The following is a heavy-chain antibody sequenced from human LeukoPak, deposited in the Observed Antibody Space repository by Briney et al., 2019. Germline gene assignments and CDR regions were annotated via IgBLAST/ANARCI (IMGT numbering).Heavy chain of an antibody. D-gene: IGHD1-26*01. CDR3: VRDLTIVGVAQVHH. CDR2: ISTNSGTI. V-gene: IGHV3-48*01. J-gene: IGHJ5*02. Sequence: PGGSLRLSCAASGFTFSIYTMNWVRQAPGKGLEGISYISTNSGTIWYADSVKGRFSISRDNAKNSLFLHMNSLRAEDTAVYYCVRDLTIVGVAQVHHWGQGTLVTVSS. CDR1: GFTFSIYT.